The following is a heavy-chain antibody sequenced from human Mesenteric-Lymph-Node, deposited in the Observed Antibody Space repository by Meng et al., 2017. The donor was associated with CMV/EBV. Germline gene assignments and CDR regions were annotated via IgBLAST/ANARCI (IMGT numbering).Heavy chain of an antibody. CDR2: INHSGST. D-gene: IGHD3-9*01. CDR3: ARGSSYDILTGYFDY. CDR1: GGSFSGYY. J-gene: IGHJ4*02. Sequence: QVHLRQWGARLLKPSGALSVTCAVYGGSFSGYYWNWIRQSPEKGLEWIGEINHSGSTTYNPSFTSRIIISVDTSTNQISLNMSSVTAADTAVYYCARGSSYDILTGYFDYWGQGALVTVSS. V-gene: IGHV4-34*01.